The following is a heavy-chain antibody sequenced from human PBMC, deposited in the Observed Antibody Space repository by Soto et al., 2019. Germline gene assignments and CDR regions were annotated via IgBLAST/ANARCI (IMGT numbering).Heavy chain of an antibody. V-gene: IGHV1-2*04. CDR2: INPNSGGT. D-gene: IGHD5-12*01. CDR1: GFNFTDHY. Sequence: QVQLVQSGAEVRKPGASVKVSCKASGFNFTDHYMHWVRQAPGQGLEWMGWINPNSGGTKYAQNFKDWVTMTRDTSVSTMYMELRRLRSDDTAVYYCARDRVVSAYDFTWFDSWGQGTLVTVSS. J-gene: IGHJ5*01. CDR3: ARDRVVSAYDFTWFDS.